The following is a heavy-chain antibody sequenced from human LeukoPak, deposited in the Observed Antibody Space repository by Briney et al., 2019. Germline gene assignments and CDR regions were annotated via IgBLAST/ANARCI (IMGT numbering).Heavy chain of an antibody. CDR1: GGSISSYY. Sequence: SETLSLTCTVSGGSISSYYWSWIRQRAGKGLEWIGRIYTSGSTNYNPSLKSRDTMSVDTSKNQFSLKLSSVAAADTAVYYCARELGGRFCTNGVCLGYGMDVWGQGTTVTVSS. CDR2: IYTSGST. CDR3: ARELGGRFCTNGVCLGYGMDV. V-gene: IGHV4-4*07. D-gene: IGHD2-8*01. J-gene: IGHJ6*02.